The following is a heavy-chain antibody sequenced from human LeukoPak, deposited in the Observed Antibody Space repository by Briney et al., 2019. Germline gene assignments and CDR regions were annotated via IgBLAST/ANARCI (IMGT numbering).Heavy chain of an antibody. V-gene: IGHV3-21*01. J-gene: IGHJ3*02. CDR2: ISSSSSYI. Sequence: GGSLRLSCAASGLTFSSYSMNWVRQAPGKGLEWVSSISSSSSYIYYADSVKGRFTISRDNAKNSLYLQMNSLRAEDTAVYYCARDAPGYSSSSGAFDIWGQGTMVTVSS. D-gene: IGHD6-13*01. CDR1: GLTFSSYS. CDR3: ARDAPGYSSSSGAFDI.